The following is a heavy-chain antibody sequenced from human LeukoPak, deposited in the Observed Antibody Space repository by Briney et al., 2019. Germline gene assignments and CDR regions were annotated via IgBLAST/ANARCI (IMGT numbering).Heavy chain of an antibody. CDR1: GFTFSSYW. J-gene: IGHJ4*02. Sequence: GGSLRLSCAASGFTFSSYWMSWVRQAPGKGLVWVSRINSDGSSTSYADSVKGRFTISRDNAKNTLYLQMNSLRAEDTAVYYCARDRGGAPHDYWGQGTLVTVSS. CDR3: ARDRGGAPHDY. V-gene: IGHV3-74*01. D-gene: IGHD2-21*01. CDR2: INSDGSST.